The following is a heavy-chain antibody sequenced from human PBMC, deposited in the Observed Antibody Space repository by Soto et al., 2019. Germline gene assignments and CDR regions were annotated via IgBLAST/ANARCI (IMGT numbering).Heavy chain of an antibody. Sequence: EVQLVESGGGLVQPGGSLRLSCAASGFTFSSYGMNWVRQAPGKGLEWVSYISSSSSTIYYADSVKGRFTISRDNAKNSLYLQMNSLRAEDTAVYYCARDLNLGSFDYWGQGTLVTVSS. CDR1: GFTFSSYG. CDR2: ISSSSSTI. J-gene: IGHJ4*02. CDR3: ARDLNLGSFDY. V-gene: IGHV3-48*01.